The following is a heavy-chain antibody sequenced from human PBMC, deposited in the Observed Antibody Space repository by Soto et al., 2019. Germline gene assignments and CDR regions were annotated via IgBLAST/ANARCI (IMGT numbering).Heavy chain of an antibody. D-gene: IGHD2-2*01. CDR3: ARVTIVVVPAAMYYYYYYMDV. Sequence: SETLSLTCAVYGGSFSGYYWSWIRQPPGKGLEWIGEINHSGSTNYNPSLESRVTISVDTSKNQFSLKLSSVTAADTAVYYCARVTIVVVPAAMYYYYYYMDVWGKGTTVTVSS. J-gene: IGHJ6*03. CDR1: GGSFSGYY. CDR2: INHSGST. V-gene: IGHV4-34*01.